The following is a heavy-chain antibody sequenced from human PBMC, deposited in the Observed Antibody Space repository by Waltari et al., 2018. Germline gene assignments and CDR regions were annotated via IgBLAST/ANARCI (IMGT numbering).Heavy chain of an antibody. Sequence: EVQLLESGGGLVQPGGSLRLSCAASGFTFSSYAMSWVRQAPGKGLEWVSVIYSGGSTYYADSVKGRFTISRDNSKNTLYLQMNSLRAEDTAVYYCARERSGGLDYWGQGTLVTVSS. J-gene: IGHJ4*02. CDR1: GFTFSSYA. V-gene: IGHV3-23*03. CDR3: ARERSGGLDY. D-gene: IGHD6-19*01. CDR2: IYSGGST.